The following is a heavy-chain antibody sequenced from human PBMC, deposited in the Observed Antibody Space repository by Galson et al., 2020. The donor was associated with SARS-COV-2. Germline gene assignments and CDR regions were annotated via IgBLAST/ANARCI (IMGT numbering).Heavy chain of an antibody. Sequence: GGSLRLSCAASGFTFDDYAMHWVRQAPGKGLEWVSGISWNCGSIGYADSVKGRFTISRDNAKNSLYLQMNSLRAKDTALYYCAKFSDYYGSGSNFDYWGQGTLVTVSS. V-gene: IGHV3-9*01. D-gene: IGHD3-10*01. CDR1: GFTFDDYA. CDR3: AKFSDYYGSGSNFDY. CDR2: ISWNCGSI. J-gene: IGHJ4*02.